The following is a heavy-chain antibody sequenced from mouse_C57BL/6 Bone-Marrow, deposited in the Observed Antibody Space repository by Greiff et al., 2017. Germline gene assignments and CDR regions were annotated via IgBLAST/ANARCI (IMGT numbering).Heavy chain of an antibody. D-gene: IGHD3-2*02. J-gene: IGHJ4*01. CDR3: ARELRLDAMDY. Sequence: VQLVGSGAELARPGASVKLSCKASGYTFTSYGISWVKQRTGQGLEWIGEIYPRSGNTYYNEKFKGKATLTADKSSSTAYMELRSLTSEDSAVYFCARELRLDAMDYWGQGTSVTVSS. CDR1: GYTFTSYG. V-gene: IGHV1-81*01. CDR2: IYPRSGNT.